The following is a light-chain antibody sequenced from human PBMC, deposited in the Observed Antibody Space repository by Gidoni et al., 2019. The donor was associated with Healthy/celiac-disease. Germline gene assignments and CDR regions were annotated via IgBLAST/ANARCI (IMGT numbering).Light chain of an antibody. Sequence: QSPLPPPPSVSVSPGHSITIPCTGTSSDVGASNYVSWYQQPPGKAPKLMIYDVSNRPTGVSNRFSGSKAGNTAPLTIDGLQAEDEDDYYCSSYTSSSTLVLGTGTKVTVL. CDR3: SSYTSSSTLV. V-gene: IGLV2-14*03. CDR1: SSDVGASNY. CDR2: DVS. J-gene: IGLJ1*01.